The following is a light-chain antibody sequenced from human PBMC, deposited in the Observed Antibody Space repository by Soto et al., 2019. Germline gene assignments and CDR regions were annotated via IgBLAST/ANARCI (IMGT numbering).Light chain of an antibody. CDR3: QQYNSYSRKT. CDR2: DAS. CDR1: QSISSW. V-gene: IGKV1-5*01. J-gene: IGKJ1*01. Sequence: DIQMTQPPSTLSASVGDRVTITCRASQSISSWLAWYQQKPGKAPKLLIYDASSLESGVPSRFSGSGSGTEFTLTISSLQPDDFATYYCQQYNSYSRKTFGQGTKVDI.